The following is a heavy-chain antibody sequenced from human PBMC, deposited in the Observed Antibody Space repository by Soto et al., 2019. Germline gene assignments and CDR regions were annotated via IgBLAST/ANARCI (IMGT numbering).Heavy chain of an antibody. J-gene: IGHJ3*02. CDR2: MNPNSGNT. D-gene: IGHD4-17*01. V-gene: IGHV1-8*01. Sequence: ASVKVSCKASGYTFTSYDISWVRQATGQGLEWMGWMNPNSGNTGYAQKFQGRVTMTRNTSISTAYMELSSLRSEDTAVYYCARWTTVTTKAAFDIWGQGTMVTVSS. CDR3: ARWTTVTTKAAFDI. CDR1: GYTFTSYD.